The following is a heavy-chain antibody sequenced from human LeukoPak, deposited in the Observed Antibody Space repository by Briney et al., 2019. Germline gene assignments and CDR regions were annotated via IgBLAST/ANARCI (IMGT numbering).Heavy chain of an antibody. CDR1: GYTFTGYY. CDR3: ARSAGLKSTYYDYVWGSYRYPFDFDY. V-gene: IGHV1-2*02. D-gene: IGHD3-16*02. Sequence: ASVKVSCKASGYTFTGYYMHWVRQAPGQGLEWMGWINPSSGGTNYAQKFQGRVTMTRDTSISTAYMELSRLRSDDTAVYYCARSAGLKSTYYDYVWGSYRYPFDFDYWGQGTLVTVSS. J-gene: IGHJ4*02. CDR2: INPSSGGT.